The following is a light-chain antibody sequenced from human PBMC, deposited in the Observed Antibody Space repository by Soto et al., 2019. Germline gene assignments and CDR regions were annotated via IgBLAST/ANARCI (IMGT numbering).Light chain of an antibody. CDR2: DAS. V-gene: IGKV1-33*01. J-gene: IGKJ5*01. CDR1: QDISNY. Sequence: EIQMTQSPSSLSASVGDRVTITCQASQDISNYLNWYQQKLGKAPKLLIYDASNLETGVPSRFSGSGSGTDFTFTISSLQPEDIATYYCQQYSHLITFGQGTRLENK. CDR3: QQYSHLIT.